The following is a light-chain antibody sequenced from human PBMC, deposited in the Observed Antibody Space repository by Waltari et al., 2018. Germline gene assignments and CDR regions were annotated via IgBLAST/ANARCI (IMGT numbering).Light chain of an antibody. CDR2: DNN. J-gene: IGLJ3*02. Sequence: QSVFTQPPSVPAAPGQKVTISCSGSSSTIGHNYVSWYPQPPGTAPKLLIYDNNKRPSGIPDRFSGSKSGTSATLGITGLQTGDEADYYCGTWDSSLSAGVFGGGTKLTVL. CDR1: SSTIGHNY. V-gene: IGLV1-51*01. CDR3: GTWDSSLSAGV.